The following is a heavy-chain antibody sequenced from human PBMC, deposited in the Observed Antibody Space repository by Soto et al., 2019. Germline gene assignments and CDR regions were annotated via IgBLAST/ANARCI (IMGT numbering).Heavy chain of an antibody. Sequence: ASVKVSCKASGYTFSSYDINWVRQVTGQGLEWMGWMNPNSGNTGYAQRFQGRVTMTRNTSISTAYMELSSLRSEDTAVYYCARERITILAVVIRVYGMDVWGQGTTVTVSS. J-gene: IGHJ6*02. CDR1: GYTFSSYD. CDR3: ARERITILAVVIRVYGMDV. D-gene: IGHD3-3*01. CDR2: MNPNSGNT. V-gene: IGHV1-8*01.